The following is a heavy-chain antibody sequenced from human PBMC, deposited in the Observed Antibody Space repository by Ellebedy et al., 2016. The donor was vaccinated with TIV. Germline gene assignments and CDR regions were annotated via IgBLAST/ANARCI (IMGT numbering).Heavy chain of an antibody. CDR1: GFTFSDYW. V-gene: IGHV3-7*01. CDR3: ARDQGWAYPGSTRFDY. D-gene: IGHD3-10*01. Sequence: GESLKISCAASGFTFSDYWMSWVRQAPGKGLEWVANIKQDGSEKWYVDSVKGRFTISRDNAKNSLYLQMSSLRAKDTAVYYCARDQGWAYPGSTRFDYWGQGTLVTVSS. J-gene: IGHJ4*03. CDR2: IKQDGSEK.